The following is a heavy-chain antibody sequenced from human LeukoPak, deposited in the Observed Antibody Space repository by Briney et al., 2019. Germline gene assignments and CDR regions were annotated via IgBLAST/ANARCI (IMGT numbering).Heavy chain of an antibody. J-gene: IGHJ5*02. CDR1: GFTFSSYE. Sequence: PGGSLRLSCAASGFTFSSYEMNWVRQPPGKGLEWIGYIYYSGSANYNPSLKSRVTISVDTSKNQFSLKLSSVTAADTAVYYCAREAPSSWRTFDPWGQGTLVTVSS. CDR3: AREAPSSWRTFDP. V-gene: IGHV4-59*01. D-gene: IGHD6-13*01. CDR2: IYYSGSA.